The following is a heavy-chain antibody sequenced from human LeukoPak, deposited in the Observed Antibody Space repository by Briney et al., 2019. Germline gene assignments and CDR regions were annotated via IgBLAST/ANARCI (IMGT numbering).Heavy chain of an antibody. D-gene: IGHD1-1*01. V-gene: IGHV3-23*01. Sequence: GGSLRLSCAASGFTFSSYGMNWVRQAPGKGLEWISGISPSGGGTYYADSVKGRFTISRDNSKNTLYLQMNSLRAEDTALYYCAKGLERESRLDSWGQGTLVTVSS. CDR1: GFTFSSYG. CDR3: AKGLERESRLDS. J-gene: IGHJ4*02. CDR2: ISPSGGGT.